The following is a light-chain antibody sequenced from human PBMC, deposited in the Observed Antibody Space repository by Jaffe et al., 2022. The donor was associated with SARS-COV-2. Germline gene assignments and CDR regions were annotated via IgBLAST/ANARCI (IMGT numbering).Light chain of an antibody. CDR3: QQRSNWPPT. J-gene: IGKJ2*01. CDR1: QSVSSY. V-gene: IGKV3-11*01. CDR2: DAS. Sequence: EIVLTQSPATLSLSPGERATLSCRASQSVSSYLAWYQQKPGQPPRLLIYDASNRATGIPARFSGSGSGTDFTLTISSLEPEDFALYYCQQRSNWPPTFGQGTKLEIK.